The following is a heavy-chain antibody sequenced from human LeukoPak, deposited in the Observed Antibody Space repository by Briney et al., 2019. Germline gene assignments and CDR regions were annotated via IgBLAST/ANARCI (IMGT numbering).Heavy chain of an antibody. CDR3: ARLVYDFWSGYYLDY. CDR2: ISSSSSYI. J-gene: IGHJ4*02. D-gene: IGHD3-3*01. Sequence: GESLRLSCAASGFTFSSYSMNWVRQAPGKGLEWVSSISSSSSYIYYADSVKGRFTISRDNAKNSLYLQMNSLRAEDTAVYYCARLVYDFWSGYYLDYWGQGTLVTVSS. CDR1: GFTFSSYS. V-gene: IGHV3-21*01.